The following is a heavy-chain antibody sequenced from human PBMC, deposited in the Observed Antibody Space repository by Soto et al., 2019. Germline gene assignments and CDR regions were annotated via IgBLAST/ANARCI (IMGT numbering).Heavy chain of an antibody. CDR1: GFTFSSYA. CDR2: ISSNGGST. CDR3: ARDPDSSGYYYFDY. J-gene: IGHJ4*02. D-gene: IGHD3-22*01. V-gene: IGHV3-64*01. Sequence: GGSLRLSCAASGFTFSSYAMHWVRQAPGKGLEYVSAISSNGGSTYYANSVKGRFTISRDNSKNTLYLQMGSLRAEDMAVYYCARDPDSSGYYYFDYWGQGTLVT.